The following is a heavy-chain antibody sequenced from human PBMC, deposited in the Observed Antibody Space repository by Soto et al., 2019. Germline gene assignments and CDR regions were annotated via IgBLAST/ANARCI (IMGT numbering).Heavy chain of an antibody. V-gene: IGHV4-59*07. J-gene: IGHJ3*02. D-gene: IGHD3-9*01. CDR3: ARALILTGYYIHDAFDI. Sequence: SSATLSLTCAVYGSSISSYYWSWIGKPPGKVLEWIGYIYYSGSTNYNPSLKSRVSISVDTSKNQFSLKLSSVTAADTAVYYCARALILTGYYIHDAFDIWGQGTMVS. CDR1: GSSISSYY. CDR2: IYYSGST.